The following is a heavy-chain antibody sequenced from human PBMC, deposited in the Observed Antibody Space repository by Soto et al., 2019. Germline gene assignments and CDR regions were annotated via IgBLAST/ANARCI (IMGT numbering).Heavy chain of an antibody. D-gene: IGHD1-20*01. CDR2: ILYSGNT. CDR3: AKSRGITGTTFNWFDS. CDR1: GGSIGGYY. V-gene: IGHV4-59*01. J-gene: IGHJ5*01. Sequence: PSETLSLTCNVSGGSIGGYYWNWIRQSPGRGLEWIGSILYSGNTNYNPSLSSRVTISVDPSKNQFSLKVHSVNAADTAIYYCAKSRGITGTTFNWFDSWGQGTLVTVSS.